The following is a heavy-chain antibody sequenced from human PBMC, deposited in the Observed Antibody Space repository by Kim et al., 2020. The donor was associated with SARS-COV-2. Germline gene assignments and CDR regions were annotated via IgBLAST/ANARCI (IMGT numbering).Heavy chain of an antibody. CDR3: ARGGARGYYDSSGRLFDY. D-gene: IGHD3-22*01. J-gene: IGHJ4*02. CDR1: GYTFTSYY. V-gene: IGHV1-46*01. Sequence: ASVKVSCKASGYTFTSYYMHWVRQAPGQGLECMGIINPSGGSTSYAQKFQGRVTMTRDTSTSTVYMELSSLRSEDTAVYYCARGGARGYYDSSGRLFDYWGQGTLVTVSS. CDR2: INPSGGST.